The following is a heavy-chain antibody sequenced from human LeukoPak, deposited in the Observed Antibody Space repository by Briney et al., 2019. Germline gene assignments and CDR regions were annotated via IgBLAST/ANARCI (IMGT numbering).Heavy chain of an antibody. D-gene: IGHD1-14*01. Sequence: SETLSLTYTVSGGSISSSSYYWGWIRQPPGKGLEWIGSIYYSGSTYYNPSLKSRVTISVDTSKNQFSLRLRSVTAADTAVYYCASISSGTTWDYYYYYYMDVWGKGTTVTVSS. J-gene: IGHJ6*03. CDR3: ASISSGTTWDYYYYYYMDV. CDR1: GGSISSSSYY. V-gene: IGHV4-39*07. CDR2: IYYSGST.